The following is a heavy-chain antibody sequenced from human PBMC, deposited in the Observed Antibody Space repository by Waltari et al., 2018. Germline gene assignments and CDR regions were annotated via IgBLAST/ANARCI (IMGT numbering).Heavy chain of an antibody. J-gene: IGHJ2*01. CDR3: ARTAGDTGEGYFDL. CDR1: GYTFTSYG. Sequence: QVQLVQSGAEVKKPGASVKVSCKASGYTFTSYGISWVRQAPGQGLEWMGGIIPIFGTANYAQKFQGRVTITADESTSTAYMELSSLRSEDTAVYYCARTAGDTGEGYFDLWGRGTLVTVSS. CDR2: IIPIFGTA. D-gene: IGHD7-27*01. V-gene: IGHV1-69*13.